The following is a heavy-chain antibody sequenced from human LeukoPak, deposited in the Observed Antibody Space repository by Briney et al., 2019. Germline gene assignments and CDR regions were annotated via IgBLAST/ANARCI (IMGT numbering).Heavy chain of an antibody. J-gene: IGHJ5*02. CDR2: ISAYNGNT. CDR1: GYTFTSYD. Sequence: ASVKVSCKASGYTFTSYDIHWVRQAPGQGLEWMGWISAYNGNTNYAQKLQGRVTMTTDTSTSTAYMELRSLRSEDTAVYYCAREGPGNWFDPWGQGTLVTVSS. CDR3: AREGPGNWFDP. V-gene: IGHV1-18*01.